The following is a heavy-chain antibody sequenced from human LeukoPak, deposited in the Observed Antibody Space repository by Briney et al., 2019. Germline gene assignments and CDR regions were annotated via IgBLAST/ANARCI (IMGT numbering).Heavy chain of an antibody. CDR3: ARIKVTSDGAL. Sequence: GASVKVSCKASGYTFTDYYIHWVRQAPGQGLEWMGRITPNSGGTIYAQTFQGRFTMTRDTSISTAYMELSRLRSDDTAVCYCARIKVTSDGALWGQGTLVTVSS. CDR2: ITPNSGGT. J-gene: IGHJ4*02. D-gene: IGHD5-18*01. CDR1: GYTFTDYY. V-gene: IGHV1-2*02.